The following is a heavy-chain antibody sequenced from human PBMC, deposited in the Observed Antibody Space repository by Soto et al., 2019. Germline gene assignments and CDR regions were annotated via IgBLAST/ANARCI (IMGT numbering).Heavy chain of an antibody. CDR2: ISSGGGST. CDR3: AKLKGGLGRFYGMDA. V-gene: IGHV3-23*04. CDR1: GFSFRNYG. Sequence: DEQLVESGGGSLQPGGLLRRSCAASGFSFRNYGMTWVRQSPGKGLEWVSLISSGGGSTDYADSVKGRFTISRDNSQNMLFLQMTGLRGDDTALYYCAKLKGGLGRFYGMDAWGQGTMVIVSS. J-gene: IGHJ6*02. D-gene: IGHD3-3*01.